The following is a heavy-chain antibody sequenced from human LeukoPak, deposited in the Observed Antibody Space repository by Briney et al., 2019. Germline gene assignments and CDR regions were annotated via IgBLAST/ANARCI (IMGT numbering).Heavy chain of an antibody. Sequence: GGSLRLSCAASGFTFDDYAMHWVRQAPGKGLVWVSRINSDGSSTSYADSVKGRFTISRDNAKNTLYLQMNSLRAEDTAVYYCASSNPAALFDYWGQGTLVTVSS. D-gene: IGHD6-25*01. J-gene: IGHJ4*02. CDR1: GFTFDDYA. CDR2: INSDGSST. CDR3: ASSNPAALFDY. V-gene: IGHV3-74*01.